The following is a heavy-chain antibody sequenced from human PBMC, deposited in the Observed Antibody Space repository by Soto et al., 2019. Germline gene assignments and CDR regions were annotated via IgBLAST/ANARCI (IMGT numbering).Heavy chain of an antibody. J-gene: IGHJ5*02. CDR2: TSATTGNT. CDR3: ARVWYDSSGYCSWFDP. V-gene: IGHV1-18*01. Sequence: QVQLVQSGAEVKKPGASVKVSCKASGYTFTSYGITWVRQAPGQGLEWMGWTSATTGNTNYAQRLQGRVTMTTDTPTTXAYMELRSLRSDDTAVYYCARVWYDSSGYCSWFDPWGQGTLVTVSS. CDR1: GYTFTSYG. D-gene: IGHD3-22*01.